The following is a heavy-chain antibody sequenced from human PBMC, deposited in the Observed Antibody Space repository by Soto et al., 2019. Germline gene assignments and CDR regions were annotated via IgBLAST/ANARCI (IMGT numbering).Heavy chain of an antibody. CDR2: ISGSGGST. Sequence: EVQLLESGGGLVQPGGSLRLSCVASGFTFSSYAMSWVRQAPGKGLEWVSVISGSGGSTYYADSVKGRFTISRDNSKNTLYLQMNRLRAEDTAVYYCSRRSSGWYFDYWGQGTLVTVSS. D-gene: IGHD6-19*01. J-gene: IGHJ4*02. CDR3: SRRSSGWYFDY. V-gene: IGHV3-23*01. CDR1: GFTFSSYA.